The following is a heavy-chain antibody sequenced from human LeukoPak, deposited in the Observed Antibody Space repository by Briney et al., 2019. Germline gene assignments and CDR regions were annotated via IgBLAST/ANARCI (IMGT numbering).Heavy chain of an antibody. CDR3: ARPKWELSSGFDY. CDR1: GGSISSSSYY. D-gene: IGHD1-26*01. CDR2: IYYSGST. Sequence: SETLSLTCTVSGGSISSSSYYWGWIRQPPGKGLEWIGSIYYSGSTYYNPSLKSRVTISVDTSKNQFSLKLSSVTAADTAVYYCARPKWELSSGFDYWGQGTLVTVSS. J-gene: IGHJ4*02. V-gene: IGHV4-39*01.